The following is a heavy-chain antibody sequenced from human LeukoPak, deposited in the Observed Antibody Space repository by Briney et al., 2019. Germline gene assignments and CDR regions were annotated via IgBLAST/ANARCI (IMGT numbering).Heavy chain of an antibody. J-gene: IGHJ5*02. CDR2: IIPIFGTA. CDR3: AGGPYCSGGSCYWLGWFDP. CDR1: GGTFSSYA. Sequence: SVKVSCKASGGTFSSYAISWVRQAPGQGLEWMGRIIPIFGTANYAQKFQGRVTITTDESTSTAYMELSSLRSEDTAVYYCAGGPYCSGGSCYWLGWFDPWGQGTLVTVSS. D-gene: IGHD2-15*01. V-gene: IGHV1-69*05.